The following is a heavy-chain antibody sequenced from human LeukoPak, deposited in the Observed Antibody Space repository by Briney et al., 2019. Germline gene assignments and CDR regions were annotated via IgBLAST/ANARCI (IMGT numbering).Heavy chain of an antibody. CDR2: IYTSGST. D-gene: IGHD5-12*01. CDR1: GGSISSGSYY. CDR3: ARDEMATAFDY. V-gene: IGHV4-61*02. J-gene: IGHJ4*02. Sequence: SETLSLTCTVSGGSISSGSYYWSWIRQPAGKGLEWIGRIYTSGSTNYNPSLKSRVTISVDTSKNQFSLKLSSVTAADTAVYYCARDEMATAFDYWGQGTLVTVSS.